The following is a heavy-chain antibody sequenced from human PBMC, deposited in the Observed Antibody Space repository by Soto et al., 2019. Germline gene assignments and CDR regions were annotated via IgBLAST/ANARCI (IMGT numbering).Heavy chain of an antibody. V-gene: IGHV4-31*03. J-gene: IGHJ5*02. D-gene: IGHD6-6*01. Sequence: SETLSLTCPVSGGSISSGGYYWSWIRQHPGKGLEWIGYIYYSGSTYYNPSLKSRVTISVDTSKNQFSLNLSSVTAADAAVYYCARAGHSSSSDGANCFDPWGQGTLVTVSS. CDR1: GGSISSGGYY. CDR3: ARAGHSSSSDGANCFDP. CDR2: IYYSGST.